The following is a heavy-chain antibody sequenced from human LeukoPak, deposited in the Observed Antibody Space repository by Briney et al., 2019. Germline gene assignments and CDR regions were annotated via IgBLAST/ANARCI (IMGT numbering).Heavy chain of an antibody. CDR3: GTLLSNGPFDY. CDR2: IYPNSGAT. J-gene: IGHJ4*02. Sequence: ASVKVSCKASGGTFSRSAITWERQAPGQGLEWMGYIYPNSGATKYAQKFQGRVTMTRDTSISTAYMELSGLGSDDTAVYYCGTLLSNGPFDYWGQGSLVTVSS. CDR1: GGTFSRSA. V-gene: IGHV1-2*02.